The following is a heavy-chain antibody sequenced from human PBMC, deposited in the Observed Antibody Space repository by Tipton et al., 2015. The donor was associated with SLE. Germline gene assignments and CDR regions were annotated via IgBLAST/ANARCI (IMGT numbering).Heavy chain of an antibody. J-gene: IGHJ3*02. CDR2: IYYRGAT. D-gene: IGHD3-3*01. V-gene: IGHV4-59*01. CDR1: GGSISSYY. CDR3: SRGYDFGSVSGFDI. Sequence: GLVKPSETLFLTCTVSGGSISSYYWSWIRQPPGKGLEWLGYIYYRGATNYNPSLRSRVTMSLDTSKNQFSLRLTSVTAADTAVYYCSRGYDFGSVSGFDICGQGTVVTVSS.